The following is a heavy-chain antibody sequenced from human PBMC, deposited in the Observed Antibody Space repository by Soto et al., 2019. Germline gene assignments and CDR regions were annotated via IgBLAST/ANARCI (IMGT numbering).Heavy chain of an antibody. V-gene: IGHV1-8*01. J-gene: IGHJ6*02. D-gene: IGHD3-3*01. CDR2: MNPNSGNT. CDR1: GYTFTSYD. Sequence: ASVKVSCKASGYTFTSYDINWVRQATGQGLEWMGWMNPNSGNTGYAQKFQGRVTMTRNTSISTANMELSSLRSEDTAVYYCAREYDFWSGYYRYYYGMDVWGQGTTVTVSS. CDR3: AREYDFWSGYYRYYYGMDV.